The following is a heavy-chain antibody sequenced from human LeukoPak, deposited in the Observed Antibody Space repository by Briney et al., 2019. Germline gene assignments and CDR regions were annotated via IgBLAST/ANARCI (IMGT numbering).Heavy chain of an antibody. CDR2: IYTSGST. CDR3: ARDGDYYDSSGYYFAHDY. Sequence: SETLSLTCTVSGGSISGYYWSWIRQPAGKGLEWIGRIYTSGSTNYNPSLKSRVTMSVDTSKNQFSLKLSSVSAADTAVYYCARDGDYYDSSGYYFAHDYWGQGTLVTVSS. J-gene: IGHJ4*02. D-gene: IGHD3-22*01. V-gene: IGHV4-4*07. CDR1: GGSISGYY.